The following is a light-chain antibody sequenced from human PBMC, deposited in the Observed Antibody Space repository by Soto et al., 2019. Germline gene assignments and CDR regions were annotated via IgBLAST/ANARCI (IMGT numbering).Light chain of an antibody. Sequence: DLQLTQSPSSLSASVGDRITITCRASQVINNYLAWYQQKPGKAPKLLIYAASTLQSGVPSRFSGSASGTDYTLTIISLQPEDVATYYCQRHNTVPYIFGQGTKLEIK. V-gene: IGKV1-27*01. CDR3: QRHNTVPYI. CDR2: AAS. J-gene: IGKJ2*01. CDR1: QVINNY.